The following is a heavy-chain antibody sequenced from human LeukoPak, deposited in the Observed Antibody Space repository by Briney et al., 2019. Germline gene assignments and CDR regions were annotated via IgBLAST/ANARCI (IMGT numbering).Heavy chain of an antibody. D-gene: IGHD6-19*01. V-gene: IGHV4-59*08. CDR1: GGSISSYY. CDR2: IYYSGST. CDR3: ARTTVAGPEYFQH. Sequence: PSETLSLTCTVSGGSISSYYWSWIRQPPGKGLEWIGYIYYSGSTNYNPSLKSRVTISVDTSKNQFSLKLSSVTAADTAVYYCARTTVAGPEYFQHWGQGTLVTVSS. J-gene: IGHJ1*01.